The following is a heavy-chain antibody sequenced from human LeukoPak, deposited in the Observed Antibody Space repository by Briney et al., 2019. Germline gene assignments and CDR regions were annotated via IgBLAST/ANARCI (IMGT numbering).Heavy chain of an antibody. J-gene: IGHJ4*02. CDR1: GFTFSGYA. V-gene: IGHV3-23*01. Sequence: GGSLRLSCAPSGFTFSGYAMNWVRQAPGKGLEWVSAISGSGGSTYYADSVKGRFTISRDNSKNTLYLQMNSLRAEDTAVYYCAKVADYGDYSDYWGQGTLVTVSS. CDR3: AKVADYGDYSDY. CDR2: ISGSGGST. D-gene: IGHD4-17*01.